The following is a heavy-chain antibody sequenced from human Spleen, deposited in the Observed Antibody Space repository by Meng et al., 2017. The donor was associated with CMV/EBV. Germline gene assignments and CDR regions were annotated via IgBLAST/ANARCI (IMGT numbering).Heavy chain of an antibody. CDR1: GFTFSNYA. CDR2: ISSDGSHK. V-gene: IGHV3-30*04. J-gene: IGHJ4*02. D-gene: IGHD3-10*01. CDR3: ARDPYGSGTYYPFDY. Sequence: SGFTFSNYAIHWVRQAPGKGLEWMAVISSDGSHKYYAASVKGRFTISRDNSKNTLYLQVNSLRAEATAVYYCARDPYGSGTYYPFDYWGQGTLVTVSS.